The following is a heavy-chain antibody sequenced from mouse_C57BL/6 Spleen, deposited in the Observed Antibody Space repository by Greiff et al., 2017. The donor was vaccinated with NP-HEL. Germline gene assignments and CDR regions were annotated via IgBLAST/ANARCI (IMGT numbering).Heavy chain of an antibody. J-gene: IGHJ4*01. CDR3: ARRNANGAMDY. V-gene: IGHV5-9*01. Sequence: EVKLVESGGGLVKPGGSLKLSCAASGFTFSSYTMPWVRQTPEKRLEWVATISGGGGNTYYPDSVKGRFTISRDNAKNTLYLQMSSLRSEDAALYYCARRNANGAMDYWGQGTSVTVSS. CDR2: ISGGGGNT. CDR1: GFTFSSYT. D-gene: IGHD6-1*01.